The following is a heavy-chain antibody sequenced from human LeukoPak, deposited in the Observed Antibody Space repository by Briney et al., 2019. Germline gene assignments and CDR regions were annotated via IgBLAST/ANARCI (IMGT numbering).Heavy chain of an antibody. Sequence: GGSLRLSCAASGFTFSDFEMNWVRQAPGKGLEWVAVIWFDGSKIYYTDSVKGRFTISRDNSKNTLFLQMSSLRAEDSGVYYCARDLAKGRYFDYWGQGTLVTVSS. J-gene: IGHJ4*02. V-gene: IGHV3-33*08. CDR2: IWFDGSKI. D-gene: IGHD1-26*01. CDR1: GFTFSDFE. CDR3: ARDLAKGRYFDY.